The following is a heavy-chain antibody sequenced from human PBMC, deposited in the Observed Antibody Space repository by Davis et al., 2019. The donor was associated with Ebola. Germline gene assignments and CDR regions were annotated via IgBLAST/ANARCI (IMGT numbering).Heavy chain of an antibody. D-gene: IGHD3-22*01. CDR3: ATERRVDYFDDSNYFLEY. J-gene: IGHJ4*02. V-gene: IGHV1-2*02. Sequence: ASVKVSCKASGYTFTGYHMHWVRQAPGQGLEWMGWINPNSGGTNYAQKFQGRVTMTRDTSISTAYMELSRLTSDDTAVYYCATERRVDYFDDSNYFLEYWGQGTLVTVSS. CDR2: INPNSGGT. CDR1: GYTFTGYH.